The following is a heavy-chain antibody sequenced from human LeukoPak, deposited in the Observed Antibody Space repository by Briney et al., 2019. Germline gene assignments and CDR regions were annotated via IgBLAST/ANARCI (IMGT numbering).Heavy chain of an antibody. D-gene: IGHD2-21*02. V-gene: IGHV5-51*01. CDR2: IYPGDSDT. Sequence: GESLKISCKGSGYSFTSYWIGWVCQMPGIGLEWMGIIYPGDSDTRYSPSFQGQVTISADKSISTAYLQWSSLKASDTAMYYCARHITSDCGGDCYSYDYWGQGTLVTVSS. CDR1: GYSFTSYW. J-gene: IGHJ4*02. CDR3: ARHITSDCGGDCYSYDY.